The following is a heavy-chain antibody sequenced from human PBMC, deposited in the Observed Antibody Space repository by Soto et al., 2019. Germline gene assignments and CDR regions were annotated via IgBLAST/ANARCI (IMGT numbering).Heavy chain of an antibody. CDR2: IDTDGSTT. CDR3: ARDVGGKFGY. V-gene: IGHV3-74*01. Sequence: EVQLVESGGDLLQPEGSLRLSCEVSGFTFSNYWMHWVRQAPGEGLVWVSRIDTDGSTTNYADSVHGRFTISRDNAKSTLYLQMNSLRVEDTAVYYCARDVGGKFGYWGQGTLVTVSS. D-gene: IGHD2-15*01. J-gene: IGHJ4*02. CDR1: GFTFSNYW.